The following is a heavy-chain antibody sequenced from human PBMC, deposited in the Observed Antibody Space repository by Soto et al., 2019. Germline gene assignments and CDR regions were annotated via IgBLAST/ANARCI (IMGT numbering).Heavy chain of an antibody. D-gene: IGHD5-12*01. CDR3: ARVYSGYRLDP. J-gene: IGHJ5*02. V-gene: IGHV4-31*03. CDR2: IYYSGST. CDR1: GGSICSGGYY. Sequence: SETLSLTCTASGGSICSGGYYWSWIRQHPGKGLEWIGYIYYSGSTYYNPSLKSRVTISVDTSKNQFSLKLSSVTAADTAVYYCARVYSGYRLDPWGQGTLVTVSS.